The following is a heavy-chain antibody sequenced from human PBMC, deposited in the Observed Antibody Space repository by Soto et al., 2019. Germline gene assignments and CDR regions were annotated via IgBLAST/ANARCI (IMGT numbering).Heavy chain of an antibody. CDR2: IFYSGST. D-gene: IGHD1-26*01. Sequence: SETLSLTCTVSGGSISSYYWSWIRQPPGKGLEWIGYIFYSGSTNYNPSLKSRVTISVDTSKNQFSLKLSSVTAADTAVYYCARRYGGNFDYWRHGTLVTVSS. CDR3: ARRYGGNFDY. V-gene: IGHV4-59*01. J-gene: IGHJ4*01. CDR1: GGSISSYY.